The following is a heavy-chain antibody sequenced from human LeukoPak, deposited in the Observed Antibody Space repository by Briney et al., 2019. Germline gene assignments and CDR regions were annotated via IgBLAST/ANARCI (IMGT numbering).Heavy chain of an antibody. CDR1: GPTFSNCR. CDR3: ARDEFGPLAL. D-gene: IGHD3/OR15-3a*01. J-gene: IGHJ4*02. CDR2: IKEDGTET. V-gene: IGHV3-7*05. Sequence: GGSLRLPCVVSGPTFSNCRMTWVRQAPGRGLEWVANIKEDGTETSYVGSVKGRFTISRDNAKDSLYLQMNSLRAEDTALYYCARDEFGPLALWGRGTLVTVSS.